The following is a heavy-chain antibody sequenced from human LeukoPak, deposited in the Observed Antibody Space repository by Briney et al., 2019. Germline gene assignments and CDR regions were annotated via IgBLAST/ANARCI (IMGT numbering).Heavy chain of an antibody. CDR3: ARVQLVDYYYYSYMDL. J-gene: IGHJ6*03. D-gene: IGHD6-6*01. CDR1: GFIFDDYG. Sequence: GGSLRLSCAAFGFIFDDYGMRWVRQAPIKGLEWVSGINWNGGSTGYADSVKGRFTISRDNAKNSLYLQMNSLRAEDTALYYCARVQLVDYYYYSYMDLWGKGTTVTVSS. V-gene: IGHV3-20*04. CDR2: INWNGGST.